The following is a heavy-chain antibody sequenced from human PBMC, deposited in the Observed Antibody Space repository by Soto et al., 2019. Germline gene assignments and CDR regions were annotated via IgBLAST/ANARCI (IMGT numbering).Heavy chain of an antibody. Sequence: GGSLRLSCAASGFTFSSYAMSWVRQAPGKGLEWVSGISGSGGSTYYADSVKGRFTISRDNAKNSLYLQMNSLRAEDTAVYYCARDLPYDILTGYGFSMDVWGQGTTVTVSS. D-gene: IGHD3-9*01. CDR3: ARDLPYDILTGYGFSMDV. CDR2: ISGSGGST. CDR1: GFTFSSYA. J-gene: IGHJ6*02. V-gene: IGHV3-23*01.